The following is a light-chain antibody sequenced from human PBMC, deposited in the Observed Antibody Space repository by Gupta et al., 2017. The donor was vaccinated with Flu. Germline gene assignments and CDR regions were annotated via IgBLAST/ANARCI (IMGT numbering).Light chain of an antibody. Sequence: SYVLTQPPSVPVATGQTAKITCGGDNLGRKSVHWYQQNPGQAPDVIVHANRDRPPGIPGLFSCATACNTATTIAINVDDGDEAVDYEYPSINSSEHLCVFGGGTKITVL. CDR2: ANR. CDR3: YPSINSSEHLCV. V-gene: IGLV3-21*02. J-gene: IGLJ3*02. CDR1: NLGRKS.